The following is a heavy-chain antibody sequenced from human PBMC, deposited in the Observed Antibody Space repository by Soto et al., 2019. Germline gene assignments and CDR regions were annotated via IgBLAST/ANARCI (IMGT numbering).Heavy chain of an antibody. CDR1: GFTFSKYA. J-gene: IGHJ4*02. V-gene: IGHV3-23*01. Sequence: EVQLSESGGGLVQPGGSLRLSCAASGFTFSKYAMSWVRQAPGKGLEWVSAISDSGGRTYYADSVKGRFTISRDNSKNTLYLQMSSLRAEDTAVYYCAREGWFGELLSLDYWGQGTLVTVSS. CDR3: AREGWFGELLSLDY. CDR2: ISDSGGRT. D-gene: IGHD3-10*01.